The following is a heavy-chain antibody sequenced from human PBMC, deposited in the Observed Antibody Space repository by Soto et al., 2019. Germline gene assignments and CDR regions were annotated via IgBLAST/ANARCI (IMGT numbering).Heavy chain of an antibody. Sequence: ASVKVSCKASGDTFTSYAMHWVRQAPGQRLEWMGWINAGNGNTKYSQKFQGRVTITRDTSASTAYMELSSLRSEDTAVYYCARVTAVAGSWFDPWGQGTLVTVSS. CDR3: ARVTAVAGSWFDP. D-gene: IGHD6-19*01. J-gene: IGHJ5*02. CDR1: GDTFTSYA. CDR2: INAGNGNT. V-gene: IGHV1-3*01.